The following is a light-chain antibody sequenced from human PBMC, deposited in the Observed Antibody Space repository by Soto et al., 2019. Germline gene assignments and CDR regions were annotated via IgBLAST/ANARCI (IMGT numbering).Light chain of an antibody. CDR2: AAS. Sequence: EIQMTQSPSSLSASVGDRVTITCRSSQTISSYLNWYQQKPGKAPKLLIYAASTLQSGVPSRFRGSGSGTDFTLTISSLQPEDFATYYCQHSSSTPRTFGQGTKLEIK. V-gene: IGKV1-39*01. J-gene: IGKJ2*01. CDR3: QHSSSTPRT. CDR1: QTISSY.